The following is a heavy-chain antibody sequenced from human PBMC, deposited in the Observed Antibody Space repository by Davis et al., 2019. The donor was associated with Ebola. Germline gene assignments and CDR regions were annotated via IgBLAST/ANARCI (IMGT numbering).Heavy chain of an antibody. D-gene: IGHD4-11*01. CDR3: ARITVTTYDWFDP. V-gene: IGHV1-69*13. CDR2: IIPIFGTA. CDR1: GGTFSSYA. Sequence: SVKVSCKASGGTFSSYAISWVRQAPGQGLEWMGGIIPIFGTANYAQKFQGRVTITADESTSTAYMELSSLRSEDTAVYYCARITVTTYDWFDPWGQGTLVTVSS. J-gene: IGHJ5*02.